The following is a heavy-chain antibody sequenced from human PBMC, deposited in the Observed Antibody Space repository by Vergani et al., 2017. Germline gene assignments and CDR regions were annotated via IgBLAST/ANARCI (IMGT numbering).Heavy chain of an antibody. V-gene: IGHV3-7*03. J-gene: IGHJ4*02. CDR2: IKQDGSEK. CDR1: GFTFSSYW. D-gene: IGHD1-26*01. CDR3: AKLLVGATTAFDY. Sequence: EVQLVESGGGLVQPGGSLRLSCAASGFTFSSYWMSWVRQAPGKGLEWVANIKQDGSEKYYVDSVKGRFTISRDNAKNTLYLQMNSLRAEDTAVYYCAKLLVGATTAFDYWGQGTLVTVSS.